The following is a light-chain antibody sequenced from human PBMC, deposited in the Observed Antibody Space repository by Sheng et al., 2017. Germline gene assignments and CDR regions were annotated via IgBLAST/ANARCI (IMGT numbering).Light chain of an antibody. CDR3: SLFTSDNSLWI. CDR2: DVT. J-gene: IGLJ2*01. Sequence: QSALTQPASVSGSLGQSITIPCTGISSDAAGYFYVSWYQQHQGKAPRLLIFDVTNRPSGVSNRFSGSKSGNTASLKISGLQADDEADYYCSLFTSDNSLWIFGGGTKLKVL. V-gene: IGLV2-14*03. CDR1: SSDAAGYFY.